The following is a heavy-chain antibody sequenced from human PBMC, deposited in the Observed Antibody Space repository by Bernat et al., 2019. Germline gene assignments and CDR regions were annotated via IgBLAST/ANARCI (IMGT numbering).Heavy chain of an antibody. CDR3: ARGRYYYYMDV. CDR1: GGSISGYY. V-gene: IGHV4-59*01. J-gene: IGHJ6*03. Sequence: QVQLQESGPGLVKPSETLSLTCPVSGGSISGYYWSWIRQPPGKGLEWIGYIYYSGSTNYNPSLKSGVSISVDTSKNQFSLKLTSVTAADTAVYYCARGRYYYYMDVWGKGTTVTVSS. CDR2: IYYSGST.